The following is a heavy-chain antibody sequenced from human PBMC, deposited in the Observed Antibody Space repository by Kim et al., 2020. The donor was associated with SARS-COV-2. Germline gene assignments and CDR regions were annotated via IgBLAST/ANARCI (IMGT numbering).Heavy chain of an antibody. V-gene: IGHV4-4*02. D-gene: IGHD2-21*01. CDR2: IHHVGRT. CDR3: AREARGAPAIV. CDR1: GASIITDHW. Sequence: SETLSLTCAVSGASIITDHWWSWVRQPPGSGLEWIEEIHHVGRTNYNSSLRTRVTMSVDKPGNVYSLKLRLLTVADTAVYYCAREARGAPAIVWGQGTLVTVSS. J-gene: IGHJ4*02.